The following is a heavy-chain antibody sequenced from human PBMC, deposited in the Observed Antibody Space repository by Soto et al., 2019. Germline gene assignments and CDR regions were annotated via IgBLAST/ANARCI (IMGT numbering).Heavy chain of an antibody. CDR3: ARDRKDYGGNPRAGYYYYGMDV. V-gene: IGHV6-1*01. J-gene: IGHJ6*02. D-gene: IGHD4-17*01. CDR2: TYYRSKWYN. CDR1: GDSVSSNSAA. Sequence: SQTLSHTCAISGDSVSSNSAAWNWIRQSPSRGLEWLGRTYYRSKWYNDYAVSVKSRITINPDTSKNQFSLQLNSVTPEDTAVYYCARDRKDYGGNPRAGYYYYGMDVWGQGTTVTVSS.